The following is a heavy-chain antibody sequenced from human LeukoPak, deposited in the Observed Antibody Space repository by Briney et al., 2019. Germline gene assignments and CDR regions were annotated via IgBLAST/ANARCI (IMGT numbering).Heavy chain of an antibody. CDR2: IYHSGST. Sequence: SETLSLTCTVSGDSISSTTYHWGWIRQPPGKGLEWIGYIYHSGSTYYNPSLKSRVTISVDRSKNQFSLKLSSVTAADTAVYYCARGRITMVRGIDWFDPWGQGTLVTVSS. CDR1: GDSISSTTYH. J-gene: IGHJ5*02. V-gene: IGHV4-30-2*01. CDR3: ARGRITMVRGIDWFDP. D-gene: IGHD3-10*01.